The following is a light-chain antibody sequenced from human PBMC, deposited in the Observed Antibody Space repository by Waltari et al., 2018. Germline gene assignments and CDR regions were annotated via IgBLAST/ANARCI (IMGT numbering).Light chain of an antibody. CDR1: QSISSW. CDR3: QQYQSYSGT. Sequence: DIRMTQSPSTLSASVGDRVTITCRASQSISSWLAWYQQKPGKAPKLLIQKASTLRSGVPSRFSGSGSGTEFTLTISSLQADDFATYYCQQYQSYSGTFGQGTKVEVK. J-gene: IGKJ1*01. CDR2: KAS. V-gene: IGKV1-5*03.